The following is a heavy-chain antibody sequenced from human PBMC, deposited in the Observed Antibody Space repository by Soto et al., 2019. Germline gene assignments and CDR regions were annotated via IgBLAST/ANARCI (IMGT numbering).Heavy chain of an antibody. CDR2: INHSGST. CDR1: GGSFSGYY. CDR3: ARRYILSNWFDP. V-gene: IGHV4-34*01. J-gene: IGHJ5*02. D-gene: IGHD3-16*02. Sequence: SETLSLTCAVYGGSFSGYYWSWIRQPPGKGLEWIGEINHSGSTNYNPSLKSRVTISVDTSKNQFSLKLSSVTAADTAVYYCARRYILSNWFDPRGQGTLVNVSS.